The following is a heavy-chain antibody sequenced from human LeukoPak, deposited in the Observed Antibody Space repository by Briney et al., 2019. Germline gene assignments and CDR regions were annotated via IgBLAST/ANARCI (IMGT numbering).Heavy chain of an antibody. Sequence: SDTLSLTCTVSGGSISSYYWSWIRQPPGKGLEWIGYIYYSGSTNYNPSLKSRVTISVDTSKSQFSLKLSSVTAADTAVYYCARRNDYGDYRFDPWGQGTLVTVSS. CDR2: IYYSGST. CDR3: ARRNDYGDYRFDP. D-gene: IGHD4-17*01. V-gene: IGHV4-59*01. CDR1: GGSISSYY. J-gene: IGHJ5*02.